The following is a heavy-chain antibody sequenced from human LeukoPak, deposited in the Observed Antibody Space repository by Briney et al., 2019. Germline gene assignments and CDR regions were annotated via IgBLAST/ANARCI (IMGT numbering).Heavy chain of an antibody. Sequence: ASVKVSCKASGYTFTGYYMHWVRPAPGQGLEWMGWINPNSGGTNYAQKFQGRVTMTRDTSISTAYMELSRLRSDDTAVYYCARVRFGQWLVRFRWFDPWGQGTLVTVSS. CDR2: INPNSGGT. D-gene: IGHD6-19*01. J-gene: IGHJ5*02. V-gene: IGHV1-2*02. CDR1: GYTFTGYY. CDR3: ARVRFGQWLVRFRWFDP.